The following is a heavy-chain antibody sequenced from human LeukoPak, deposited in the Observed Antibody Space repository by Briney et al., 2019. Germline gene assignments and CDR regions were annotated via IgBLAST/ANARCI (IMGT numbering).Heavy chain of an antibody. CDR3: ARDPGHYMDV. V-gene: IGHV3-11*04. J-gene: IGHJ6*03. CDR2: ISNTASTI. CDR1: GFTFGDYY. Sequence: PGGSLRLSCAVSGFTFGDYYMTWIRQAPGKGLEWVSYISNTASTIYYADSVKGRFTISRDNAKNSLYLQMNSLRAEDTAVYYCARDPGHYMDVWGKGTTVTVSS. D-gene: IGHD1-14*01.